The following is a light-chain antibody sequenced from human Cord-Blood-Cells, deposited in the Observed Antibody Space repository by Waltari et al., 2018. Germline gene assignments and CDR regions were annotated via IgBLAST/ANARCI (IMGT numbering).Light chain of an antibody. Sequence: IVMTQSPATLSVPPGERATPSCRASQSVSSNLAWYQQKPGQAPRLLIYGASTRATGIPARFSGSGSGTEFTLTISSLQSEDFTVYYCQQYNNWPRTFGQGTKVEIK. CDR2: GAS. CDR1: QSVSSN. CDR3: QQYNNWPRT. V-gene: IGKV3-15*01. J-gene: IGKJ1*01.